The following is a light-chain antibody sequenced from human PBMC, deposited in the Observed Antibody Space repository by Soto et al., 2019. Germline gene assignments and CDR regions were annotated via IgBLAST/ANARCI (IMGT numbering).Light chain of an antibody. CDR2: GAS. J-gene: IGKJ1*01. V-gene: IGKV3-20*01. CDR3: QQYGSSPRT. CDR1: QSVSSSY. Sequence: EIVLTQSPVTLSLSLGERATLSCRASQSVSSSYLAWYQQKPGQAPRLLIYGASSRATGIPDRFSGSGSGTDFTLTISRLEPEDFAVYYCQQYGSSPRTFGQGTKVDIK.